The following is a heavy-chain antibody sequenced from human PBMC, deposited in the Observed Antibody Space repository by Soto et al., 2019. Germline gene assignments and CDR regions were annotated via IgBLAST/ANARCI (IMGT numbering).Heavy chain of an antibody. CDR2: IGGTSNVI. CDR1: GFIFSANY. V-gene: IGHV3-11*01. Sequence: DWPGGSLRLSCEASGFIFSANYMTWIRQAPGKGLEWVSYIGGTSNVIYYADSVKGRFTISRDNAKNSLYLQMNSLRAEDTAVYYCARVGLSAADFDYWGQGAPVTVSS. CDR3: ARVGLSAADFDY. J-gene: IGHJ4*02. D-gene: IGHD6-25*01.